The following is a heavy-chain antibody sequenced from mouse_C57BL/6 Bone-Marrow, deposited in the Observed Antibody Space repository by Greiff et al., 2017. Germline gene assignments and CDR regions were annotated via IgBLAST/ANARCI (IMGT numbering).Heavy chain of an antibody. CDR3: ARGDAYYGRDYGDLDV. CDR2: INDGGSYT. V-gene: IGHV5-4*01. D-gene: IGHD1-2*01. J-gene: IGHJ1*03. Sequence: EVQRLEPGAGLVKPGASLKLSCAASGYTFSSYSMPWVRQTPEQRLEWVAAINDGGSYTYYPDKLKGRFTISRDNATSNLYLQMSHLKSEDTAVYYCARGDAYYGRDYGDLDVWGTGTTVTVSS. CDR1: GYTFSSYS.